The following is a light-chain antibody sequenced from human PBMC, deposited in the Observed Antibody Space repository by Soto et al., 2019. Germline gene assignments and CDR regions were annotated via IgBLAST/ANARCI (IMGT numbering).Light chain of an antibody. Sequence: EIVMTQSPATLSVSPGERPTLSCRASQSVSSNLAWYQQKPGQAPRLLIYGASTRATGVPARFSGSGSGTEFTLTINSLQSEDFAVYYCQQYNNWPLTFGGGTKVDI. CDR2: GAS. V-gene: IGKV3-15*01. CDR1: QSVSSN. CDR3: QQYNNWPLT. J-gene: IGKJ4*01.